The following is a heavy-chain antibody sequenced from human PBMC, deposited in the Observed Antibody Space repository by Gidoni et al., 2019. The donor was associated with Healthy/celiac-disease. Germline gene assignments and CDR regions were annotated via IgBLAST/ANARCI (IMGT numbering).Heavy chain of an antibody. Sequence: EVQLLESGGGLVQPGGSLRLSCAASGFTFRSYAMSWVRQAPGKGLEWVSAISGSGGSTYYADSVKGRFTISRDNSKNTLYLQMNSLRAEDTAVYYCAKDLGGPSIVGAGRHPLDYWGQGTLVTVSS. V-gene: IGHV3-23*01. CDR3: AKDLGGPSIVGAGRHPLDY. CDR2: ISGSGGST. J-gene: IGHJ4*02. CDR1: GFTFRSYA. D-gene: IGHD1-26*01.